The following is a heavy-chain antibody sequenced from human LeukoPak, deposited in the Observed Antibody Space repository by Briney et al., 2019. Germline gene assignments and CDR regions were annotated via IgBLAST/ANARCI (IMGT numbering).Heavy chain of an antibody. Sequence: SETLSLTCTVSGGSISSYYWSWIRQPPGKGLEWIGYIYYSGSTNYNPSLKSRVTISVDTSKNQFSLKLSSVTAADTAVYYRARVPYYYDSSGYYPWGQGTLVTVSS. CDR2: IYYSGST. J-gene: IGHJ5*02. CDR1: GGSISSYY. CDR3: ARVPYYYDSSGYYP. V-gene: IGHV4-59*01. D-gene: IGHD3-22*01.